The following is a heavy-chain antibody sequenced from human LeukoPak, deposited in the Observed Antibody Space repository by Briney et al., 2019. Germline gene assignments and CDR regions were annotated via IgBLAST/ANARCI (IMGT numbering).Heavy chain of an antibody. J-gene: IGHJ4*02. CDR2: ISWNSGSI. V-gene: IGHV3-9*01. CDR1: GFTFDDYA. Sequence: GGSLRLSCAASGFTFDDYAMHWVRQAPGKGLEWFSGISWNSGSIGYADSVKGRFTISRDNAKNSLYLQMNSLRAEDTALYYCASRRDGYPDHWGQGTLVTVSS. CDR3: ASRRDGYPDH. D-gene: IGHD5-24*01.